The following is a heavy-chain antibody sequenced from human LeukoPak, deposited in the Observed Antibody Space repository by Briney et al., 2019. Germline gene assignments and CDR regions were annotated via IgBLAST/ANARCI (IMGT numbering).Heavy chain of an antibody. V-gene: IGHV3-7*03. CDR2: IKQDGSQT. D-gene: IGHD6-25*01. CDR3: ARSGTRGDASDI. Sequence: GGSPRLSCAASGFTFSSYWMAWVRQAPGKGLEWVANIKQDGSQTYYVDSVRGRFTISRDNARNSLYLQMNSLRVEDTAVYYCARSGTRGDASDIWGQGTMVTVS. CDR1: GFTFSSYW. J-gene: IGHJ3*02.